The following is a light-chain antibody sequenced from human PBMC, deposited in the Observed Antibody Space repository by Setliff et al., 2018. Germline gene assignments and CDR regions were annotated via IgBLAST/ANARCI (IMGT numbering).Light chain of an antibody. CDR3: SSYTNSNTYV. J-gene: IGLJ1*01. V-gene: IGLV2-14*03. CDR2: DVT. CDR1: SRDVGSYDF. Sequence: QSVLTQPASVSGSPGQSVTISCIGSSRDVGSYDFVSWYQQHPGKAPKLIIYDVTGRPSGVSDRFSGSKSGNTASLTISGLQAEDEADYYCSSYTNSNTYVFGTGTKGTVL.